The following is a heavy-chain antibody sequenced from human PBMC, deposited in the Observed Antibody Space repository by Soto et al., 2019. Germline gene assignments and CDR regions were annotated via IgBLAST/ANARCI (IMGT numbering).Heavy chain of an antibody. D-gene: IGHD6-19*01. CDR3: AKFTVAGTSHNWFDP. J-gene: IGHJ5*02. Sequence: SETLSLTCTVSGGSISSYYWSWIRQPPGKGLEWIGYIYYSGSTNYNPSLKSRVTISVDTSKNQFSLKLSSVTAADTAVYYYAKFTVAGTSHNWFDPWGQGTLVTVSS. CDR2: IYYSGST. CDR1: GGSISSYY. V-gene: IGHV4-59*01.